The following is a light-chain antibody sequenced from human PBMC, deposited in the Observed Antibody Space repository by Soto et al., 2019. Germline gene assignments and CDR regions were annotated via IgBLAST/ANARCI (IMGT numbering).Light chain of an antibody. CDR3: GTWDSSLSAYV. V-gene: IGLV1-51*02. CDR1: SSNIGNNY. CDR2: ENN. Sequence: QSVLTQPPSVSAAPGQKVTISCSGSSSNIGNNYVSWYQQLPGTAPKLIIYENNKRPSGIPDRFSGSQSGTSATLGITGLQTGDEADYYCGTWDSSLSAYVFGTGTKVTVL. J-gene: IGLJ1*01.